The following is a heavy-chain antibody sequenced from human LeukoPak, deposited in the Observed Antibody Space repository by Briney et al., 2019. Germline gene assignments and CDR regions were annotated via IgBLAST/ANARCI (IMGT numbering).Heavy chain of an antibody. CDR3: AREATLLDAFDI. Sequence: GGSLRLSCAASGFTFSYYGMHWVRQAPGKGLEWLAVISYDGSNKYYADSVKGRFAISRDNSKYTLYLQMSSLRAEDTAVYYCAREATLLDAFDIWGQGTMVTVSS. V-gene: IGHV3-30*03. D-gene: IGHD1-1*01. J-gene: IGHJ3*02. CDR2: ISYDGSNK. CDR1: GFTFSYYG.